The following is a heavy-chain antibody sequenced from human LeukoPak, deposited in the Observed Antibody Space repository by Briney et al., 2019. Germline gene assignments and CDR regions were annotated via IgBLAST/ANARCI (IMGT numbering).Heavy chain of an antibody. J-gene: IGHJ6*02. CDR1: GGSISSSNW. CDR2: ISSTSTYI. CDR3: ARCGLDCYYGMDV. V-gene: IGHV3-21*01. D-gene: IGHD6-6*01. Sequence: NPSGTLSLTCAVSGGSISSSNWWTWVRQPPGKGLEWVSSISSTSTYIYYADSLKGRFTISRDNAKNSLYLQMNSLRAEDTAVYFCARCGLDCYYGMDVWGQGTTVTVSS.